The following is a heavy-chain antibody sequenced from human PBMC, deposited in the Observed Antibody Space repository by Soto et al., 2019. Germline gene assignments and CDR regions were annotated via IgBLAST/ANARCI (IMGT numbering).Heavy chain of an antibody. D-gene: IGHD1-20*01. CDR3: ARDNSGFDY. J-gene: IGHJ4*02. V-gene: IGHV4-30-2*01. CDR2: IYHSGST. Sequence: SETLSLTCAVSGGSISSGGYSWSWIRQPPGKGLEWIGYIYHSGSTYYNPSLKSRVTISVDRSKNQFSLKLSSVTAADTAVYYCARDNSGFDYWGQGTQVTVSS. CDR1: GGSISSGGYS.